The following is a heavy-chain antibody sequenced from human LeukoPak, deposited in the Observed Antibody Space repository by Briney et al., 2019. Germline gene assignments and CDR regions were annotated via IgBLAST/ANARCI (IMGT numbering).Heavy chain of an antibody. CDR3: ARDRYYASGSYNWFDH. V-gene: IGHV3-11*05. CDR2: ISTSSSYT. Sequence: GGSLRLSCAASGFTFSDYSMSWIRQAPGKGLEWVSDISTSSSYTNYADSVKGRFTISRDNAKNSLYLQMNSLRAEDTAVYYCARDRYYASGSYNWFDHWGQGTLVTVSS. D-gene: IGHD3-10*01. J-gene: IGHJ5*02. CDR1: GFTFSDYS.